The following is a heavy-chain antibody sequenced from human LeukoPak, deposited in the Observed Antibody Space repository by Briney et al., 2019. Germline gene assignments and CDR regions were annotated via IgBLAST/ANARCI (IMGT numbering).Heavy chain of an antibody. CDR3: ARVLTTVSAGAFDI. Sequence: NPGGSLRLSCAASGFTFSSYSMNWVRQAPGKGLEWVSSISSSSYIYYADSVKGRFTISRDNAKNSLYLQMYSLRAEDTAVYYCARVLTTVSAGAFDIWGQGTMVTVSS. CDR1: GFTFSSYS. CDR2: ISSSSYI. V-gene: IGHV3-21*01. D-gene: IGHD4-17*01. J-gene: IGHJ3*02.